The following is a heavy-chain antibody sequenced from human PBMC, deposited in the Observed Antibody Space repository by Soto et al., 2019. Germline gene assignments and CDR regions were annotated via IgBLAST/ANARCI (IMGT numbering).Heavy chain of an antibody. CDR2: INSDGSTT. CDR3: ACLPMPRGPCGF. Sequence: EVQLVESGGGLVQPGGSLRLSCAASGFTFSSSWMHWVRQVPGKGLVWVSRINSDGSTTQYADSVRGRFTISRDNAKNTLFLEVNSLTIEDTAVYFCACLPMPRGPCGFWGQGTLVTVSS. D-gene: IGHD3-10*01. CDR1: GFTFSSSW. J-gene: IGHJ4*02. V-gene: IGHV3-74*03.